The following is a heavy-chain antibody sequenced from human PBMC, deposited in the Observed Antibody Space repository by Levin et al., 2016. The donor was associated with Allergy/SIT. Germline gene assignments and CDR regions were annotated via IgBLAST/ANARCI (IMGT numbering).Heavy chain of an antibody. CDR3: AREGATYYDILTGYLPNPPPDY. Sequence: GESLKISCAASGFTFSSYWMSWVRQAPGKGLEWVANIKQDGSEKYYVDSVKGRFTISRDNAKNSLYLQMNSLRAEDTAVYYCAREGATYYDILTGYLPNPPPDYWGQGTLVTVSS. CDR2: IKQDGSEK. CDR1: GFTFSSYW. D-gene: IGHD3-9*01. V-gene: IGHV3-7*01. J-gene: IGHJ4*02.